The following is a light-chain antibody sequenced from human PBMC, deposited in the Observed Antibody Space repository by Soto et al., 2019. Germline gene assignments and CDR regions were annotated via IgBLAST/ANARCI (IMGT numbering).Light chain of an antibody. V-gene: IGKV3-20*01. CDR2: GAS. J-gene: IGKJ1*01. Sequence: EIVLTQSPGTLSLSPGERATHSCRASQSVSSYLAWYQQKPGQVPRLLIYGASSRAIGIPDRFSGSGSGTDFALTISRLEPEDFAVYYCQQYFKSPWTFGQGTKVDI. CDR3: QQYFKSPWT. CDR1: QSVSSY.